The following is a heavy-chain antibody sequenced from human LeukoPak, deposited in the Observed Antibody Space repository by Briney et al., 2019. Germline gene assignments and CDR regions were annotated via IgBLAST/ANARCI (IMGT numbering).Heavy chain of an antibody. CDR1: GFTFSSYW. J-gene: IGHJ4*02. CDR2: IYSGGST. CDR3: ARDSPSGYCSGGSCYSGYYFDY. D-gene: IGHD2-15*01. V-gene: IGHV3-66*01. Sequence: GGSLRLSCAASGFTFSSYWMSWVRQAPGKGLEWVSVIYSGGSTYYADSVKGRFTISRDNSKNTLYLQMNSLRAEDTAVYYCARDSPSGYCSGGSCYSGYYFDYWGQGTLVTVSS.